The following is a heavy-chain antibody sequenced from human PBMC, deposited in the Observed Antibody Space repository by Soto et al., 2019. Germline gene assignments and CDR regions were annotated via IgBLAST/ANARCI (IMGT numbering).Heavy chain of an antibody. V-gene: IGHV3-74*01. CDR3: ARDGPYCISTSCFFAY. CDR2: INSDESST. J-gene: IGHJ4*02. D-gene: IGHD2-2*01. Sequence: PGGSLRLSCAASGFAFSNYWMHWVRQAPGKGLVWVSRINSDESSTNCADSVKGRFTISRDNSKNTLYLQMNSLRAEDTAVYYSARDGPYCISTSCFFAYWGQGTLVTVSS. CDR1: GFAFSNYW.